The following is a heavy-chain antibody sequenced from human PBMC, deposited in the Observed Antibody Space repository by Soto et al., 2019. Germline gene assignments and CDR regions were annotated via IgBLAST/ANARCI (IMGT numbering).Heavy chain of an antibody. Sequence: SVKVSCNASGGTFSSYAISWVRQAPGQGLEWMGGIIPIFGTANYAQKFQGRVTITADESTSTAYMELSSLRSEDTAVYYCAREPKRGYSYGFDYWGQGTLVTVSS. CDR2: IIPIFGTA. CDR3: AREPKRGYSYGFDY. CDR1: GGTFSSYA. J-gene: IGHJ4*02. D-gene: IGHD5-18*01. V-gene: IGHV1-69*13.